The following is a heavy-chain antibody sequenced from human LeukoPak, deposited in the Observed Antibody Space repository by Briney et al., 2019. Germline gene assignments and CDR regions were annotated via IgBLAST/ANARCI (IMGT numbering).Heavy chain of an antibody. CDR1: GFTFSSFG. J-gene: IGHJ4*02. CDR2: ISFDGSNK. D-gene: IGHD6-13*01. CDR3: AKRMGPSIAATDLDY. V-gene: IGHV3-30*18. Sequence: GRSLRLSCAASGFTFSSFGMSWVRQAPGKGLEWVAVISFDGSNKYYADSVKGRFTISRDNSKNTLYLQMDSLRSEDTAVYYCAKRMGPSIAATDLDYWGQGTLATVSS.